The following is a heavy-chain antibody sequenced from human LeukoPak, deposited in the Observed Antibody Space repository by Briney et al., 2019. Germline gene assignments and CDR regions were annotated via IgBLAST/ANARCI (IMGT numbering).Heavy chain of an antibody. CDR1: GGSISSYY. CDR2: IYTSGST. J-gene: IGHJ6*03. V-gene: IGHV4-4*07. D-gene: IGHD6-13*01. Sequence: KPSETLSLTCTVSGGSISSYYWSWIRQPAGKGLEWIGRIYTSGSTNYNPSLKSRVTMSVDTSKYQFSLKLSSVTAADTAVYYCARDRYSSSWYPPYYYYYYMDVWGKGTTVTVSS. CDR3: ARDRYSSSWYPPYYYYYYMDV.